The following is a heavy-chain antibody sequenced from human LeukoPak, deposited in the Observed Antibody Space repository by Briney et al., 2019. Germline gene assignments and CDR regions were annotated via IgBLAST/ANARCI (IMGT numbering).Heavy chain of an antibody. J-gene: IGHJ5*02. CDR2: ISAYNGNT. D-gene: IGHD2-15*01. Sequence: ASVTVSCKASGYTFTSYGISWVQQAPGQGLEWMGWISAYNGNTNYAQKLQGRVTMTTDTSTSTAYMELRGLRSDDTAVYYCATARLYCSGGSCYPNWFDPWGQGTLVTVSS. V-gene: IGHV1-18*01. CDR3: ATARLYCSGGSCYPNWFDP. CDR1: GYTFTSYG.